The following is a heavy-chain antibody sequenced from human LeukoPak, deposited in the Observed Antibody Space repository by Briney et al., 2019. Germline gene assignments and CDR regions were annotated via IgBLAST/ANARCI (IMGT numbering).Heavy chain of an antibody. D-gene: IGHD3-10*01. CDR2: INPNSGGT. Sequence: GASVKVSCKASGYTFSNYYMHWVRQAPGQGLEWMGWINPNSGGTNYAQKFQGRVTMTRDTSISTAYMELSRLRSDGTAVYYCARDRLWFGELYLGMRPCDYWGQGTLVTVSS. J-gene: IGHJ4*02. CDR1: GYTFSNYY. V-gene: IGHV1-2*02. CDR3: ARDRLWFGELYLGMRPCDY.